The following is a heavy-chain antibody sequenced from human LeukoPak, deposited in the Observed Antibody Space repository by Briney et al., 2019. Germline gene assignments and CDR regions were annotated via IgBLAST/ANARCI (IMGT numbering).Heavy chain of an antibody. CDR1: GFTVSSNS. V-gene: IGHV3-53*01. J-gene: IGHJ4*02. Sequence: GGSLRLSCAASGFTVSSNSMSWVRQAPGKGLEWVSVIYSGGSTYYADSVKGRFTISRDNSKNTLHLQMNSLRAEDTAVYYCARDRPIVGAGYYFDYWGQGTLVTVSS. CDR3: ARDRPIVGAGYYFDY. CDR2: IYSGGST. D-gene: IGHD6-13*01.